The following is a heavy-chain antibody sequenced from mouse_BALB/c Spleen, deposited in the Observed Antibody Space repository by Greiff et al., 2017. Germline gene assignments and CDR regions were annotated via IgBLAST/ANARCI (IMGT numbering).Heavy chain of an antibody. Sequence: EVKLVESGPSLVKPSQTLSLTCSVTRDSITSGYWNWIRKFPGNKLEYMGYISYSGSTYYNPSLKSRISITRDTSKNQYYLQLNSVTTEDTATYYCASVYGNFWYFDVWGAGTTVTVSS. D-gene: IGHD2-1*01. J-gene: IGHJ1*01. CDR1: RDSITSGY. V-gene: IGHV3-8*02. CDR3: ASVYGNFWYFDV. CDR2: ISYSGST.